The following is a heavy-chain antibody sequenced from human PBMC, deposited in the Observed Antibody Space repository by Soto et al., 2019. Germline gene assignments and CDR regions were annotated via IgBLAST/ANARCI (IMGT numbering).Heavy chain of an antibody. Sequence: PSETLSLTCTVSGGSISSYYWSWIRQPPGKGLEWIGYIYYSGSTNYNPSLKSRVTISVDTSKNRFSLKLSSVTAADTAVYYCARSTMVRGVIMRSFDYWGQGTLVTVSS. CDR1: GGSISSYY. J-gene: IGHJ4*02. V-gene: IGHV4-59*08. D-gene: IGHD3-10*01. CDR2: IYYSGST. CDR3: ARSTMVRGVIMRSFDY.